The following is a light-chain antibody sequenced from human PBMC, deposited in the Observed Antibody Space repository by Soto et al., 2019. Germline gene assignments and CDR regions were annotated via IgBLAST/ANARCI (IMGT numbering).Light chain of an antibody. CDR2: DAY. V-gene: IGKV3-11*01. CDR1: QSFRGL. CDR3: QQRSNWIT. J-gene: IGKJ5*01. Sequence: EVVLTHSPVTLSLSPGERATLSCRASQSFRGLLAWYQQKPGQAPRLLIYDAYNRATGIPARFSGSGSGTDFTLTISSLEPEDFAVYYCQQRSNWITFGQGTRLEIK.